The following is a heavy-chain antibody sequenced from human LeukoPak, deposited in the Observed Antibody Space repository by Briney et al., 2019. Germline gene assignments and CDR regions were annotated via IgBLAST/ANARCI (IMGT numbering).Heavy chain of an antibody. D-gene: IGHD3-3*01. Sequence: ASVKVSCKASGYTFTGYYMHWVRQAPGQGLEWMGWISVYKGNTNYAQKFQGRVTITTDTSTNTAYLELRSLGSGDTAVYYCARDVGSLYDFWSGYIDYWGQGTLVTVSS. J-gene: IGHJ4*02. CDR3: ARDVGSLYDFWSGYIDY. CDR1: GYTFTGYY. CDR2: ISVYKGNT. V-gene: IGHV1-18*04.